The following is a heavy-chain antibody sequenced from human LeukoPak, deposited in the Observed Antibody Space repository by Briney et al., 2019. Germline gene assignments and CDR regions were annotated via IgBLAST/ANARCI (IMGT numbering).Heavy chain of an antibody. CDR3: AKDTSQEDWYFDL. CDR2: ISWNSGSI. V-gene: IGHV3-9*01. Sequence: GRSLRLSCAASGFTFDDYAMHWVRQAPGKGLEWVSGISWNSGSIGYADSVKGRFTISRDNAKNSLYLQMNSLRAEDTALYYCAKDTSQEDWYFDLWGRGTLVTVSS. J-gene: IGHJ2*01. CDR1: GFTFDDYA.